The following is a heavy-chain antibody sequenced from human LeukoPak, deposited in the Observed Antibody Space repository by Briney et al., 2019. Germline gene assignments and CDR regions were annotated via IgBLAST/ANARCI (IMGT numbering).Heavy chain of an antibody. Sequence: SETLSLTCTVSGGSISIYYWSWIRQPPGKGLEWIGYIYYSGSTNYNPSLKSRVTISVDTSKNQFSLKLSSVTAADTAVYYCARDGNYYDNSGYYFSAFDIWGQGTMVTVSS. V-gene: IGHV4-59*12. J-gene: IGHJ3*02. CDR3: ARDGNYYDNSGYYFSAFDI. CDR1: GGSISIYY. D-gene: IGHD3-22*01. CDR2: IYYSGST.